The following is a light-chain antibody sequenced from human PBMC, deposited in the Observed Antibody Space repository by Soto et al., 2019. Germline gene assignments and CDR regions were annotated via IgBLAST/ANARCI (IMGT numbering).Light chain of an antibody. CDR2: GAS. J-gene: IGKJ4*01. Sequence: EIVLTQSPGTLSLSPGERATLSCRASQSVSSGYLAWYQQQPGQAPRLLIYGASSRATGIPDRFSGSGSGADFPLTIIRLEPEHFSVYYCQQDGSALPLTFGGGTKVEIK. V-gene: IGKV3-20*01. CDR3: QQDGSALPLT. CDR1: QSVSSGY.